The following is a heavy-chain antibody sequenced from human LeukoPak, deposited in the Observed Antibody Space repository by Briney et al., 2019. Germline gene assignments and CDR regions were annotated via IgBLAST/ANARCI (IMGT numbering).Heavy chain of an antibody. CDR3: VREDAHTYYFDF. Sequence: ASVQVSCKTSGYTFTSYHMHWVRQAPGQGLEWVEIIKSTGDTTVYAQKFQGRVTVTRDTSTSTVYMDLSSLSSEDTAVYYCVREDAHTYYFDFWGPGTLVTVSS. CDR2: IKSTGDTT. D-gene: IGHD2-2*01. CDR1: GYTFTSYH. J-gene: IGHJ4*02. V-gene: IGHV1-46*01.